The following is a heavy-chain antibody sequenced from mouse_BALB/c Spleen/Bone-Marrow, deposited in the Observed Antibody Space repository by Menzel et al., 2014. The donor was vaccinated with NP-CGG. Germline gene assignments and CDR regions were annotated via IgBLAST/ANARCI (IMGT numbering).Heavy chain of an antibody. Sequence: VKLQESGPGLVAPSQSLSITCTVSGFSLTGYGVNWVRQPPGKGLEWLGMIWGDGSTDYTSVLKSRLSISKDNSKSQVFLNMNGLQTNDTARYYCARSVTTVVATPFDFWGQGTTLTVSS. D-gene: IGHD1-1*01. CDR1: GFSLTGYG. V-gene: IGHV2-6-7*02. CDR2: IWGDGST. CDR3: ARSVTTVVATPFDF. J-gene: IGHJ2*01.